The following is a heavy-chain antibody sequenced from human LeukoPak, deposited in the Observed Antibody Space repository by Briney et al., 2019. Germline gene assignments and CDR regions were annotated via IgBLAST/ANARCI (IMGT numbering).Heavy chain of an antibody. J-gene: IGHJ4*02. D-gene: IGHD2-21*02. Sequence: GGSLRLSCAASGFTFSSYAMNGVRQAPGKGLEWVSAISGSGGSTSYADSVKGRFTISRDNSKNTLYLQMNSLRAEDTAVYYCAKAYCGGDCYSFDYWGQGTLVTVSS. V-gene: IGHV3-23*01. CDR3: AKAYCGGDCYSFDY. CDR1: GFTFSSYA. CDR2: ISGSGGST.